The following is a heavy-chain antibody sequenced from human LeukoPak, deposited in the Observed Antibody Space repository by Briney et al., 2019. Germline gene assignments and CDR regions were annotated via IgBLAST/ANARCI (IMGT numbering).Heavy chain of an antibody. CDR3: ATDRGWRTSGYYLYYFEY. D-gene: IGHD3-3*01. J-gene: IGHJ4*02. CDR1: GFRFSGYW. CDR2: IKHDGSEK. Sequence: GGSLRLSCAASGFRFSGYWMTWVRQAPGKGLEWVASIKHDGSEKYYVDSVRGRFTISRDNTMNSLYLQMSSLRAEDTAVYYCATDRGWRTSGYYLYYFEYWGQGTLVTYSS. V-gene: IGHV3-7*01.